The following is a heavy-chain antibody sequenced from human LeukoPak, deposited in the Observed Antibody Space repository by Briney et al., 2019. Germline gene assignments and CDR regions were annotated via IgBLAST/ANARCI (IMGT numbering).Heavy chain of an antibody. CDR1: GFTFSSYA. CDR3: AKGGYGYWYFDL. Sequence: PGGSLRLSCAASGFTFSSYAMHWVRQAPGKGLEYVSAISRNGGSTYYANSVKGRFTISRDNSKNTLYLQMNSLRAEDTAVYYCAKGGYGYWYFDLWGRGTLVTVSS. CDR2: ISRNGGST. J-gene: IGHJ2*01. D-gene: IGHD5-18*01. V-gene: IGHV3-64*01.